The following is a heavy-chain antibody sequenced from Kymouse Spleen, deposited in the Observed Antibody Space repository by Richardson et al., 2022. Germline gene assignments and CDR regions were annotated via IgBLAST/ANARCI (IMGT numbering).Heavy chain of an antibody. V-gene: IGHV4-39*01. CDR1: GGSISSSSYY. Sequence: QLQLQESGPGLVKPSETLSLTCTVSGGSISSSSYYWGWIRQPPGKGLEWIGSIYYSGSTYYNPSLKSRVTISVDTSKNQFSLKLSSVTAADTAVYYCARHSYSSSDYFDYWGQGTLVTVSS. D-gene: IGHD6-6*01. CDR3: ARHSYSSSDYFDY. CDR2: IYYSGST. J-gene: IGHJ4*02.